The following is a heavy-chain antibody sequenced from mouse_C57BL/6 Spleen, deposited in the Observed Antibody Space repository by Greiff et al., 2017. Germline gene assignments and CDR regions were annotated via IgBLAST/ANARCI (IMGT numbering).Heavy chain of an antibody. V-gene: IGHV5-9-1*02. J-gene: IGHJ3*01. CDR1: GFTFSSYA. Sequence: EVKLQESGEGLVKPGGSLKLSCAASGFTFSSYAMSWVRQTPEKRLEWVAYISSGGDYIYYADTVKGRFTISRDNARNTLYLQMSSLKSEDTAMYYCTREDYDWFAYWGQGTLVTVSA. CDR3: TREDYDWFAY. D-gene: IGHD2-4*01. CDR2: ISSGGDYI.